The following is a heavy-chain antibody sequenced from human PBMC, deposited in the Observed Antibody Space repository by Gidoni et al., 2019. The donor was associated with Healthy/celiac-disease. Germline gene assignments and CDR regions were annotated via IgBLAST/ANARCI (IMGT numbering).Heavy chain of an antibody. CDR1: GFTFGDYA. J-gene: IGHJ4*02. D-gene: IGHD3-3*01. Sequence: EVQLVESGGGLVQPGRSLRLSCTASGFTFGDYAMSWVRQAPGKGLEWVGFIRSKAYGGTTEYAASVKGRFTISRDDSKSIAYLQMNSLKTEDTAVYYCTSLDFWSGYYKTIYFDYWGQGTLVTVSS. V-gene: IGHV3-49*04. CDR2: IRSKAYGGTT. CDR3: TSLDFWSGYYKTIYFDY.